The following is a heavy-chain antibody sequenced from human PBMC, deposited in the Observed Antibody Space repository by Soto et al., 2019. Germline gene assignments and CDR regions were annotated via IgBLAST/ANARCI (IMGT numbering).Heavy chain of an antibody. D-gene: IGHD4-17*01. Sequence: SETLSLTCAVYGGSFSGYYWSWIRQPPGKGLEWIGEINHSGSTNYNPSLKSRVTISVDTSKNQFSLKLSSVTAADTAVYYCARVGGDYLPYNWFDPWGQGTLVTVSS. V-gene: IGHV4-34*01. CDR1: GGSFSGYY. CDR2: INHSGST. J-gene: IGHJ5*02. CDR3: ARVGGDYLPYNWFDP.